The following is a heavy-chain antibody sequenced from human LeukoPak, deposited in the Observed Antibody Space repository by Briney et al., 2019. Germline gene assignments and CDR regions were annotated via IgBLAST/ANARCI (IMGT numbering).Heavy chain of an antibody. D-gene: IGHD3-3*01. CDR2: IYYSGTT. CDR1: GDSMSSSSYY. CDR3: ARHAVADSVTVFGVSPDV. Sequence: PSETLSLTCSVSGDSMSSSSYYWGWIRQPPGKGLEWIGSIYYSGTTHYNASLKSRVIISLDRSRTQFSLQVNSLTAADTAVYYCARHAVADSVTVFGVSPDVWGKGTTVTLFS. J-gene: IGHJ6*04. V-gene: IGHV4-39*01.